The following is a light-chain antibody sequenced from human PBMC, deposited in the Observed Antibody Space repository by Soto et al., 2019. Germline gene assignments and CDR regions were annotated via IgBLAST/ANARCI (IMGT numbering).Light chain of an antibody. CDR3: QQSYSTTWT. CDR1: QSISSY. CDR2: AAS. V-gene: IGKV1-39*01. J-gene: IGKJ1*01. Sequence: DIQMTQSPSSLSASVGDRVTITCGASQSISSYLNWYQQKPGKAPKLLIYAASSLQSGVPSRLSGSGYGTDFTLTISSLKTEDFATYYCQQSYSTTWTFGHGTKVDIK.